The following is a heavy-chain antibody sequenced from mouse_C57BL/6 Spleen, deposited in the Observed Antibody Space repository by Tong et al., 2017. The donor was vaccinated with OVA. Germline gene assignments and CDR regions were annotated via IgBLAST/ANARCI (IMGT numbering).Heavy chain of an antibody. V-gene: IGHV2-9*02. J-gene: IGHJ3*01. CDR1: GFSLTSYG. CDR2: IWAGGST. D-gene: IGHD2-14*01. CDR3: AKLYYRYDWFAY. Sequence: VQLKESGPGLVAPSQSLSITCTVSGFSLTSYGVHWVRQPPGKGLEWLGVIWAGGSTNYNSALMSRLSISKDNSKSQVFIKMNRLQTDNTATYYCAKLYYRYDWFAYWGQGTLVTVSA.